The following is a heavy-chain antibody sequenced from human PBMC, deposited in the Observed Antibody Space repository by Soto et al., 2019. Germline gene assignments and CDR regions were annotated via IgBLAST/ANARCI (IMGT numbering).Heavy chain of an antibody. J-gene: IGHJ5*02. D-gene: IGHD4-17*01. V-gene: IGHV6-1*01. Sequence: PSQTLSLTCAISGDSVSSNSAAWNWIRQSPSRGLEWLGRTYYRSKWYNDYAVSVKSRITINPDTSKNQFSLQLNSVTPEDTAVYYCARDLSYGDYVGETTWFDPWGQGTLVTVSS. CDR2: TYYRSKWYN. CDR1: GDSVSSNSAA. CDR3: ARDLSYGDYVGETTWFDP.